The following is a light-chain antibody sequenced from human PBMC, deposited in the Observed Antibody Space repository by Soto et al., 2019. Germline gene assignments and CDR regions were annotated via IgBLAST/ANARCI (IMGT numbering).Light chain of an antibody. CDR1: QSVSSN. V-gene: IGKV3-15*01. Sequence: EIVMTQSPATLSVSPGERATLSCRASQSVSSNLAWYQQKPGQAPRLLIYGASTRATGIPARFSGSGSGTEFTLNISSLQSEDFEVYYCQPYNNWPRTFGQGTKVEIK. CDR3: QPYNNWPRT. J-gene: IGKJ1*01. CDR2: GAS.